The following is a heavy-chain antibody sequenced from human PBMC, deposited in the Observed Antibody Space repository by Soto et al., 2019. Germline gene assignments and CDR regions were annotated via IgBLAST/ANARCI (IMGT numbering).Heavy chain of an antibody. J-gene: IGHJ6*02. CDR1: GFTFSSYA. D-gene: IGHD3-3*01. Sequence: QVQLVESGGGVVQPGRSLRLSCAASGFTFSSYAMHWVRQAPGKGLEWVAVISYDGSNKYYADSVKGRFTISRDNSKNTLYLQMSSLRAEDTAVYYCARETYYDFWSGPYYGMDVWGHGTTVSFSS. CDR3: ARETYYDFWSGPYYGMDV. CDR2: ISYDGSNK. V-gene: IGHV3-30-3*01.